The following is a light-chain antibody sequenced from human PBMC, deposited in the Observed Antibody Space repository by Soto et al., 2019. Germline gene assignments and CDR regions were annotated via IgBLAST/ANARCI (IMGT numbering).Light chain of an antibody. V-gene: IGLV2-14*01. J-gene: IGLJ1*01. Sequence: QSALTQPASVSGSPGQPITISCTGTSSDVGGYNYVSWYQQHPGKAPKLMIYRPSGVSNRFSGSKSGNTASLTISGLQAEDEADYYCSSYTSSSTPYVFGTGTKLTVL. CDR3: SSYTSSSTPYV. CDR1: SSDVGGYNY.